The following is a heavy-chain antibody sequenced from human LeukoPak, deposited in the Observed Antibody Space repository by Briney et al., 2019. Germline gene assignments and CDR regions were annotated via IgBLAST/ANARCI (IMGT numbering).Heavy chain of an antibody. Sequence: KPSETLSLTCTVSGCSVSGSNYFWGWIRQPPGKDLEWIGSIYSSGSTYYNPSLKSRVTISVDTSKNQFSLKLSSVTAADPAVYYCASVDYNWNYFHYWGQGTLVTVSS. D-gene: IGHD1-20*01. J-gene: IGHJ4*02. V-gene: IGHV4-39*01. CDR1: GCSVSGSNYF. CDR2: IYSSGST. CDR3: ASVDYNWNYFHY.